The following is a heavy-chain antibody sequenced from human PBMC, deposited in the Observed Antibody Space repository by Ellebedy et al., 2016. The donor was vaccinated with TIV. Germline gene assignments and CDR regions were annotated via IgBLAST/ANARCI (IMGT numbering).Heavy chain of an antibody. CDR1: GGSIRGSSYS. Sequence: MPSETLSLTCTVSGGSIRGSSYSWGWIRQPPGKGLAWIGSIYYSGSTDYNPSLKSRVTISVDTSKNQFSLKLSSVTAADTAVYYCARQGHATGYYDRRGYHIDYWGQGILVTVSS. CDR2: IYYSGST. CDR3: ARQGHATGYYDRRGYHIDY. J-gene: IGHJ4*02. V-gene: IGHV4-39*01. D-gene: IGHD3-22*01.